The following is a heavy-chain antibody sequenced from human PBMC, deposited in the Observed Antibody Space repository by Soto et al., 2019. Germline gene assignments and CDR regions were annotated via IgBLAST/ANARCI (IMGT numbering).Heavy chain of an antibody. Sequence: SETLSLTCAVSGGSISSSNWWSWVRQPPGKGLEWIGEIYHSGSTNYNPSLKSRVTISVDKSKNQFSLKLSSVTAADTAVYYCAMLFFGYGEVLDYYYFYGMDVWGQGTTVTVS. CDR3: AMLFFGYGEVLDYYYFYGMDV. D-gene: IGHD4-17*01. V-gene: IGHV4-4*02. CDR1: GGSISSSNW. J-gene: IGHJ6*02. CDR2: IYHSGST.